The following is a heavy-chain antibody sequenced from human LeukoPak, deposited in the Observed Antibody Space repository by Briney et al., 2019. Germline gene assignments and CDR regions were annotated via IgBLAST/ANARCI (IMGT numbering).Heavy chain of an antibody. CDR1: GGSFSGYY. CDR2: INHSGST. V-gene: IGHV4-34*01. Sequence: PSETLSLTCAVYGGSFSGYYWSWTRQPPGKGLEWIGEINHSGSTNYNPSLKSRVTISVDTSKNQFSLKLSSVTAADTAVYYCAREIPRYYDSSGYYYFDYWGQGTLVTVSS. J-gene: IGHJ4*02. CDR3: AREIPRYYDSSGYYYFDY. D-gene: IGHD3-22*01.